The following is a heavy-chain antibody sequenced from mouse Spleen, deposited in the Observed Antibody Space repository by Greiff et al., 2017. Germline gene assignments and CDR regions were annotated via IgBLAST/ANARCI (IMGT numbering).Heavy chain of an antibody. CDR3: ARKKYGNYYAMDY. V-gene: IGHV1-19*01. D-gene: IGHD2-10*02. Sequence: EVQLQQSGPVLVKPGASVKMSCKASGYTFTDYYMNWVKQSHGKSLEWIGVINPYNGGTSYNQKFKGKATLTVDKSSSTAYMELNSLTSEDSAVYYCARKKYGNYYAMDYWGQGTSVTVSS. CDR2: INPYNGGT. CDR1: GYTFTDYY. J-gene: IGHJ4*01.